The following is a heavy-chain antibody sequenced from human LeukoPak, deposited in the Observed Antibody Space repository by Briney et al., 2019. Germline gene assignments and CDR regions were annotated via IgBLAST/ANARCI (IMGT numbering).Heavy chain of an antibody. CDR3: ARLPYYYGMDV. J-gene: IGHJ6*02. CDR2: INHSGST. CDR1: GGSFSAYH. V-gene: IGHV4-34*01. Sequence: SETLSLTCAVYGGSFSAYHWRWIRQPPGKGLEWIGEINHSGSTNYNPSLKSRVTISLDTSKNQFSLKLSSVTAADTAVYYCARLPYYYGMDVWGQGTTVTVSS.